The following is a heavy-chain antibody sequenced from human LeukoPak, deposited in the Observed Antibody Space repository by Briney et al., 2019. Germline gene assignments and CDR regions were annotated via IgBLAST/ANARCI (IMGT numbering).Heavy chain of an antibody. CDR2: ISHDGSNK. CDR1: GFTFCSYG. J-gene: IGHJ4*02. D-gene: IGHD6-13*01. CDR3: AKDPLGYSHSSPGDY. Sequence: GGSLRLSRADSGFTFCSYGMHWGRQAPGKGLEWVALISHDGSNKYYADSVKGRFTISRDNPKNTLYLQMNSLRPDDMAVYYCAKDPLGYSHSSPGDYWGQGTLVTVSS. V-gene: IGHV3-30*18.